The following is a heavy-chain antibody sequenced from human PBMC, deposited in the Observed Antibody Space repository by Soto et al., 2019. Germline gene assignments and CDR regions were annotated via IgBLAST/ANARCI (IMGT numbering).Heavy chain of an antibody. J-gene: IGHJ5*02. D-gene: IGHD6-13*01. Sequence: ASETLSLTCAVSGGSISSSNWWSWVRQPPGKGLEWIGEIYHSGSTNYNPSLKSRVTISVDKSKNQFSLKLSSVTAADTAVYYWARHIAAAADYNWFDPWGQGTLVTVSS. CDR3: ARHIAAAADYNWFDP. CDR1: GGSISSSNW. V-gene: IGHV4-4*02. CDR2: IYHSGST.